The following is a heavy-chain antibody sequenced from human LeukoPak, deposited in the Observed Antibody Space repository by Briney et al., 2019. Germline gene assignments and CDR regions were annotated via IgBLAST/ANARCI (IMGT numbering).Heavy chain of an antibody. D-gene: IGHD2-21*02. J-gene: IGHJ4*02. CDR1: GYTFTSYA. CDR2: INAGNGNT. V-gene: IGHV1-3*01. Sequence: ASVKVSCKASGYTFTSYAMHWVRQAPGQRLEWMGWINAGNGNTKYSQKFQGRVTITRDTSASTAYMELSSLRSEDTAVYYCARDPSGDCYFDYWGQGTLVTVSS. CDR3: ARDPSGDCYFDY.